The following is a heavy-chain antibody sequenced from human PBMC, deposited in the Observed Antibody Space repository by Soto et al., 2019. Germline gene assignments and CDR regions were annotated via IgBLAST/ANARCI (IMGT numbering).Heavy chain of an antibody. J-gene: IGHJ6*02. CDR1: GFTFSSYG. CDR2: IWYDGSNK. D-gene: IGHD3-3*01. V-gene: IGHV3-33*01. CDR3: ARDSITGDFWTHPGDYYYGMDV. Sequence: GGSLRLSCAASGFTFSSYGMHWVRQAPGKGLEWVAVIWYDGSNKYYADSVKGRFTISRDNSKNTLYLQMNSLRAEDTAVYYCARDSITGDFWTHPGDYYYGMDVWGQGTTVTVSS.